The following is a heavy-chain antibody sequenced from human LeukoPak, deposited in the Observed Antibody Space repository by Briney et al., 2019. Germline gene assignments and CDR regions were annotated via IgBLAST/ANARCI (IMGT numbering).Heavy chain of an antibody. Sequence: SETLSLTCTVSGGSISTYYWNWIRQPPGKGLEWIGRVYTSGNTNYSPSLKSRATISLDTSKNQFSLKLSSVTAADTAVYYCARGNRQLVNINSYYYYMDVWGKGTTVTVSS. CDR1: GGSISTYY. D-gene: IGHD6-6*01. CDR2: VYTSGNT. J-gene: IGHJ6*03. CDR3: ARGNRQLVNINSYYYYMDV. V-gene: IGHV4-4*07.